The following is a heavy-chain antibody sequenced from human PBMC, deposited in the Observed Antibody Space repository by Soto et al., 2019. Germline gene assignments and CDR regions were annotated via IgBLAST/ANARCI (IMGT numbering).Heavy chain of an antibody. CDR2: IWYDGSYQ. CDR1: GFTFSDFG. Sequence: AGGSLRLSCKASGFTFSDFGMHWVRQAPGKGLEWVSAIWYDGSYQYYADPVRGRFTTSRDNSNNTLFLQMNSLRVEDTAVYYCARDRLITYGAKIAPDHWGQGALVTVS. D-gene: IGHD3-16*01. V-gene: IGHV3-33*01. CDR3: ARDRLITYGAKIAPDH. J-gene: IGHJ5*02.